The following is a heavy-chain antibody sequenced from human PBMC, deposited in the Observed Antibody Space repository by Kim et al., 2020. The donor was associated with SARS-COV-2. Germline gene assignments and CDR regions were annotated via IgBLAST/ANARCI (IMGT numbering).Heavy chain of an antibody. V-gene: IGHV3-30*18. CDR2: ISYDGSNK. J-gene: IGHJ6*02. CDR3: AKDGPARYYYGMDV. Sequence: GGSLRLSCAASGFTFSSYGMHWVRQAPGKGLEWVAVISYDGSNKYYADSVKGRFTISRDNSKNTLYLQMNSLRPEDTAVYYCAKDGPARYYYGMDVWGQGTTVTVSS. CDR1: GFTFSSYG.